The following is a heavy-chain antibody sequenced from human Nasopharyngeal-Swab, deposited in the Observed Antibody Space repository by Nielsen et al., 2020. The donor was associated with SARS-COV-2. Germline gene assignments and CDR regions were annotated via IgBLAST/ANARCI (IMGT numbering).Heavy chain of an antibody. CDR3: ERDAPAHYGAFY. J-gene: IGHJ4*02. D-gene: IGHD4-17*01. CDR2: IAHDASNE. CDR1: GFTFSSFG. Sequence: GGSLRLSCAASGFTFSSFGMHWVRQAPGKGLEWVAFIAHDASNEYYGDSVKGRFSISRDSSKNTLYLQMDSLRGEDTAVYYCERDAPAHYGAFYWGRGTLVTVSS. V-gene: IGHV3-30*03.